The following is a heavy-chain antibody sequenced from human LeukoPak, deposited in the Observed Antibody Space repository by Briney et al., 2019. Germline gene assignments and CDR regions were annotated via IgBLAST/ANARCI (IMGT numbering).Heavy chain of an antibody. J-gene: IGHJ6*03. CDR2: IYYSGST. D-gene: IGHD6-13*01. CDR3: ARATPGYSSSWYPNYYYYMDV. Sequence: SETLSLTCTVSGGSIRSGGYYWGWIRQPPGRGLEWIATIYYSGSTYSNPSLKSRVSISVDTSKNQFSLKLSSVTAADTAVYYCARATPGYSSSWYPNYYYYMDVWGKGTTVTVSS. V-gene: IGHV4-39*01. CDR1: GGSIRSGGYY.